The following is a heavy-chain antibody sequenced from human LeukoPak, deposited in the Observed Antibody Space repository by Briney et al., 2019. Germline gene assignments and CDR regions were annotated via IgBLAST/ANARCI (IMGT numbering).Heavy chain of an antibody. D-gene: IGHD3-9*01. J-gene: IGHJ4*02. CDR1: GFTFSSYS. V-gene: IGHV3-48*01. Sequence: PGGSLRLSCAVSGFTFSSYSMNWVRQAPGKGLEWVSYISSSSSTIYYADSVKGRFTISRDNAKNSLYLQMNSLRAEDTAVYYCARDRTDGYYDILTGPVSDEIDYWGQGTLVTVSS. CDR3: ARDRTDGYYDILTGPVSDEIDY. CDR2: ISSSSSTI.